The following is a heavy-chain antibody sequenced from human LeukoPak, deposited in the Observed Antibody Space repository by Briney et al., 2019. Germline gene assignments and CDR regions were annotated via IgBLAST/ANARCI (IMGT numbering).Heavy chain of an antibody. J-gene: IGHJ5*02. CDR3: AKDRHAPGRYCSSTTCFPFDP. Sequence: GGSLRLSCAASGFTFSNYWMHWVRQAPGKGLVYVSRINSDGSSANYADSVKGRFTISRDNSKNTLYLQMNSLRAEDTAVYYCAKDRHAPGRYCSSTTCFPFDPWGQGTLVTVSS. CDR1: GFTFSNYW. CDR2: INSDGSSA. V-gene: IGHV3-74*01. D-gene: IGHD2-2*01.